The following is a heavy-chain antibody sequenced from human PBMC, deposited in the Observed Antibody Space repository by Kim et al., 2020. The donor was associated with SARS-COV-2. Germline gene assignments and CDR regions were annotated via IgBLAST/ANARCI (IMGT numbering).Heavy chain of an antibody. CDR2: INPNSGGT. J-gene: IGHJ4*02. CDR1: GYTFTGYY. V-gene: IGHV1-2*02. Sequence: ASVKVSCKASGYTFTGYYMHWVRQAPGQGLEWMGWINPNSGGTNYAQKFQGRVTMTRDTSISTAYMELSRLRSDDTAVYYCARDLHYDRPRDYWGQGTLVTVSS. D-gene: IGHD3-22*01. CDR3: ARDLHYDRPRDY.